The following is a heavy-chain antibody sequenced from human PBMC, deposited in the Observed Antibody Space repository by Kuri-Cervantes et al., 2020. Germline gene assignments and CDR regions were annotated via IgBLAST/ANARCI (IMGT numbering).Heavy chain of an antibody. CDR1: GFTFSSYA. CDR2: IKQDGSEK. Sequence: GESLKISCAASGFTFSSYAMSWVRQAPGKGLEWVANIKQDGSEKYYVDSVKGRFTISRDNAKNSLYLQMNSLRPEDTAMYYCAKVMRFLEWIPLDYWGQGALVTVSS. J-gene: IGHJ4*02. V-gene: IGHV3-7*01. CDR3: AKVMRFLEWIPLDY. D-gene: IGHD3-3*01.